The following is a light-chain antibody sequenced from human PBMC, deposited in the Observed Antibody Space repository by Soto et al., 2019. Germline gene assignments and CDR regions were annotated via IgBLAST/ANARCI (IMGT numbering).Light chain of an antibody. CDR1: QSVSSSY. V-gene: IGKV3-20*01. Sequence: EIVLTQSPGTPSLSPGERATLSCRASQSVSSSYLAWFQQKPGQAPRLLIYGASSRATGIPDRFSGSGSGTDFTLTISRLEPEDFAVYYCHQYGSSPRTFGQGTKLEIK. J-gene: IGKJ2*01. CDR2: GAS. CDR3: HQYGSSPRT.